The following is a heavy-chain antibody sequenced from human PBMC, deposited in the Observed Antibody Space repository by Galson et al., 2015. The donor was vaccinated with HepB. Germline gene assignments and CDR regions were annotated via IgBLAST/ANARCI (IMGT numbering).Heavy chain of an antibody. CDR3: AKDLDPNSGYHFGSYYYYGLDV. CDR1: GLTFSSYA. Sequence: SLRLSCAASGLTFSSYAMSWVRQAPGKGLERVSTITDSGGPTYYADSVKGRFTISRDNSKNTLYLQMNSLRVDDTAIYYCAKDLDPNSGYHFGSYYYYGLDVWGQGTTVTVSS. D-gene: IGHD3-22*01. V-gene: IGHV3-23*01. J-gene: IGHJ6*02. CDR2: ITDSGGPT.